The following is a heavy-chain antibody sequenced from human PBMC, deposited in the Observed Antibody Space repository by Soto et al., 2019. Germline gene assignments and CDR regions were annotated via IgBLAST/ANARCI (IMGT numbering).Heavy chain of an antibody. CDR3: ARTQNTGLDKLFDY. CDR2: TCRYGREL. V-gene: IGHV3-74*01. D-gene: IGHD2-2*03. J-gene: IGHJ4*02. CDR1: GFTFSTYC. Sequence: AGGSLRLSCAASGFTFSTYCMHWVRHTPGTGLVWVSRTCRYGRELYYADSVKGRFTISRDDAKNTLYLQMNSLRAEDTAVYYCARTQNTGLDKLFDYWGQGTLVTVSS.